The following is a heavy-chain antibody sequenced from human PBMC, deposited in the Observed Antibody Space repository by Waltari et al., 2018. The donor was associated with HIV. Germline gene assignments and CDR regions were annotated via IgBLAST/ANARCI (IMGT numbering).Heavy chain of an antibody. CDR3: AGAPNGDFSWLDH. Sequence: QLQLQESGPGLVKPSETLSLTCTVSGGSVTSSTYYWGWIRQAPGRGLEWIGAISYSGRAYSNPTLESGETSSLTTSKNQFSLKLQSVTAADTAVYYCAGAPNGDFSWLDHWGQGTLVTVSS. D-gene: IGHD4-17*01. J-gene: IGHJ5*02. CDR1: GGSVTSSTYY. V-gene: IGHV4-39*07. CDR2: ISYSGRA.